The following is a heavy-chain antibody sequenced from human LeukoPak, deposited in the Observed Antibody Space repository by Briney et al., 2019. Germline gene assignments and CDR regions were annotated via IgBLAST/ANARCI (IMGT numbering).Heavy chain of an antibody. V-gene: IGHV4-4*07. CDR2: IYPSGST. Sequence: SETLSLTCTVSGGSISSYYWSWIRQPAGKGLEWIGRIYPSGSTNYNPSLTSRVTISVDTSKNQFSLKLSSVTAADTAVYYCARDRGVVAASYWFDPWGQGTLVTVSS. CDR1: GGSISSYY. D-gene: IGHD2-15*01. J-gene: IGHJ5*02. CDR3: ARDRGVVAASYWFDP.